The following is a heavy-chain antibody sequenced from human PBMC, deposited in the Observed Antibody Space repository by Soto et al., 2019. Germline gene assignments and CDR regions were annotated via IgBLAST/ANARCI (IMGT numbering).Heavy chain of an antibody. Sequence: VQLVQSGAEVKQPGSSVKVSCKASGGTFSSYAISWVRQAPGQGLEWMGGIIPIFGTANYAQKFQGRVTITADESTSTAYMELSSLRSEDTAVYYCAASGARRVAYYYYYGMDVWGQGTTVTVSS. J-gene: IGHJ6*02. V-gene: IGHV1-69*01. D-gene: IGHD1-26*01. CDR3: AASGARRVAYYYYYGMDV. CDR1: GGTFSSYA. CDR2: IIPIFGTA.